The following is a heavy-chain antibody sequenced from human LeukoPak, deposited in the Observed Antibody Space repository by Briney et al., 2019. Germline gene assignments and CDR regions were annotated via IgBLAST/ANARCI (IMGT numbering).Heavy chain of an antibody. V-gene: IGHV3-66*01. J-gene: IGHJ6*02. CDR1: GFTVSSNY. D-gene: IGHD2-15*01. CDR3: ARGYCSGGSCYYGMDV. Sequence: PGGSLRLSCAASGFTVSSNYMSWVRQAPGKGLEWVSVIYSGGSTYYADSVKGRFTISRDNSKNTLYLQMNSPRAEDTAVYYCARGYCSGGSCYYGMDVWGQGTTVTVSS. CDR2: IYSGGST.